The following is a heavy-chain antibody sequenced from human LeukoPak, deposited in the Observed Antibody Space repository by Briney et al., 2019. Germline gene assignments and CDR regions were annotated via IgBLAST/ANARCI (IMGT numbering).Heavy chain of an antibody. CDR3: ARLYCSGGSCYKGAGDY. Sequence: PGGSLRLSCAASGFTFSSYSMNWVRQAPGKGLEWVSSISSSSSYIYYADSVKGRFTISRDNAKNSLYLQMNSLRAEDTAVYYCARLYCSGGSCYKGAGDYWGQGILVTVSS. CDR1: GFTFSSYS. CDR2: ISSSSSYI. D-gene: IGHD2-15*01. V-gene: IGHV3-21*01. J-gene: IGHJ4*02.